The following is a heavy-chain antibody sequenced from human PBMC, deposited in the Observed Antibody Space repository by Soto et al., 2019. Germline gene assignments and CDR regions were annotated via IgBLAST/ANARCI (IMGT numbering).Heavy chain of an antibody. CDR1: GFTFSSYA. V-gene: IGHV3-23*01. CDR2: ISGSGSST. D-gene: IGHD6-13*01. CDR3: AKDLYSSSWGYFQH. J-gene: IGHJ1*01. Sequence: EVQLLESGGGLVQPGGSLRLSCAASGFTFSSYAMSWVRQAPGKGLEWVSAISGSGSSTYYADSVKGRYTISRDNSKNTLYLQMNSLRAEDTAVYYCAKDLYSSSWGYFQHWGQGTLVTVSS.